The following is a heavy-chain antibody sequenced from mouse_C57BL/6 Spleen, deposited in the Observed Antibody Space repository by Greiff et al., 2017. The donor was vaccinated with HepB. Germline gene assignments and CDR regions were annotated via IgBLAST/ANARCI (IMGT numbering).Heavy chain of an antibody. D-gene: IGHD1-1*01. V-gene: IGHV1-22*01. J-gene: IGHJ4*01. CDR3: ARSPDGSSPYYAMDY. CDR1: GYTFTDYN. CDR2: INPNNGGT. Sequence: VQLQQSGPELVKPGASVKMSCKASGYTFTDYNMHWVKQSHGKSLEWIGYINPNNGGTSYNQKFKGKATLTVNKSSSTAYMELRSLTSEDSAVYYCARSPDGSSPYYAMDYWGQGTSGTVSS.